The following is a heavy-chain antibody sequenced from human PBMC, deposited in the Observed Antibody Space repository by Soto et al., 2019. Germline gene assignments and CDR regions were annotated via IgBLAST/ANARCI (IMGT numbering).Heavy chain of an antibody. D-gene: IGHD1-26*01. CDR3: ARDLSGRSYYGY. Sequence: QVQLVQSGAEVKKPGASVKVSCKASGYTFTNYGISWVRQAPGQGLEWMGWISTYNDDTNYAPQLQGRVTMTTDTSTSTAYMEVRSLRSDDTALYYCARDLSGRSYYGYWGQGTLATVSS. V-gene: IGHV1-18*01. CDR1: GYTFTNYG. CDR2: ISTYNDDT. J-gene: IGHJ4*02.